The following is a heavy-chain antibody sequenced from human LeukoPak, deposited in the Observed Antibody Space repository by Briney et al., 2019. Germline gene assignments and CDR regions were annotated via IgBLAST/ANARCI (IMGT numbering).Heavy chain of an antibody. CDR3: ARGAHTLVGSYFDY. Sequence: SQTLSLTCAVSGGSISSGGYSWSWIRQPPGKCLEWIAYIYHSGSTYYKPSLKSRVTISVDRSKHPFSLKLSSVTAADTAVYYCARGAHTLVGSYFDYWGQGTLVTVYS. CDR2: IYHSGST. J-gene: IGHJ4*02. V-gene: IGHV4-30-2*01. CDR1: GGSISSGGYS. D-gene: IGHD3-10*01.